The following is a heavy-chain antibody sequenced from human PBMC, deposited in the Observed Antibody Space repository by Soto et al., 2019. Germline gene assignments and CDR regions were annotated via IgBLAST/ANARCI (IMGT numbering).Heavy chain of an antibody. CDR1: GGSISSSSYY. V-gene: IGHV4-39*01. CDR2: IYYSGST. J-gene: IGHJ4*02. D-gene: IGHD3-10*01. Sequence: SETLSLTCTVSGGSISSSSYYWGWIRQPPGKGLEWIGSIYYSGSTYYNQSLKSRVTISVETSKNQFSLKLSSVTAADTVVYYCARYRITMIRGFDYWGQGTLVTVSS. CDR3: ARYRITMIRGFDY.